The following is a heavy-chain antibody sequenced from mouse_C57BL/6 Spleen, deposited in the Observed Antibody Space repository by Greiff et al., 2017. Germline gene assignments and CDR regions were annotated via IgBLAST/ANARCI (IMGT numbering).Heavy chain of an antibody. CDR2: IDPSDSET. CDR3: ARGEGYEAWFAY. Sequence: QVQLQQPGAELVRPGSSVKLSCKASGYTFTSYWMHWVKQRPIQGLEWIGNIDPSDSETQYNQKFKDKATLTVDKSSSTAYMQLSSLTSEDSAVYYCARGEGYEAWFAYWGQGTLVTVSA. J-gene: IGHJ3*01. V-gene: IGHV1-52*01. CDR1: GYTFTSYW. D-gene: IGHD2-2*01.